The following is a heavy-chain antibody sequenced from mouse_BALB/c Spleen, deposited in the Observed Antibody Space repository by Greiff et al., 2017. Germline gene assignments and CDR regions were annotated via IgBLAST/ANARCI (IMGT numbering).Heavy chain of an antibody. Sequence: QVQLQQSGAELMKPGASVKISCKATGYTFSSYWIEWVKQRPGHGLEWIGEILPGSGSTNYNEKFKGKATLTADTSSNTAYMQLSSLTSEDSAVYYCAITGTGFAYWGQGTLVTVSA. J-gene: IGHJ3*01. CDR3: AITGTGFAY. CDR2: ILPGSGST. V-gene: IGHV1-9*01. CDR1: GYTFSSYW. D-gene: IGHD4-1*01.